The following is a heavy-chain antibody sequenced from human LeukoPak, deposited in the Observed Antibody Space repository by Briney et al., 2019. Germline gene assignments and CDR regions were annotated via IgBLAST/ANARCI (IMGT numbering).Heavy chain of an antibody. CDR3: ARDRRRYYGSGSYWADY. CDR2: IWYDGSNK. Sequence: GGSLRLSCAASGFTFTSYGMHRVRQAPGKGLEWVAVIWYDGSNKYYADSVKGRFTISRDNSKNTLYLQMNSLRAEDTAVYYCARDRRRYYGSGSYWADYWGQGTLVTVSS. D-gene: IGHD3-10*01. J-gene: IGHJ4*02. CDR1: GFTFTSYG. V-gene: IGHV3-33*01.